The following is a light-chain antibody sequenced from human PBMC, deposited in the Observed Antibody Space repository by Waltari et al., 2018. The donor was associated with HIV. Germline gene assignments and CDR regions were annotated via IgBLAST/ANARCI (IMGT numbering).Light chain of an antibody. CDR1: QSINTY. V-gene: IGKV1-39*01. CDR3: QQSHSAPLA. CDR2: VAS. J-gene: IGKJ1*01. Sequence: DIQMTQSPSSLSASIGDRVTITCRASQSINTYLNWYQQKPGKAPNLLIYVASNLQSGVPSRFSGSGSRTDFTLTISSLQPEDFATYYCQQSHSAPLAFGQGTKVELK.